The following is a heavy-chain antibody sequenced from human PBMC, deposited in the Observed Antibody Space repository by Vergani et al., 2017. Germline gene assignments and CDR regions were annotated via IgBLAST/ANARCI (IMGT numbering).Heavy chain of an antibody. Sequence: QVQLQESGPGLVKPSQTLSLTCTVSGGSISSGSYYWSWIRQPAGKGLEWIGRIYTSGSTNYNPSLKSRVTISVDTSKNQFSLKLSSVTAADTAVYYCARGGGNLDPWGQGTLVTVSS. D-gene: IGHD4-23*01. CDR3: ARGGGNLDP. CDR1: GGSISSGSYY. V-gene: IGHV4-61*02. J-gene: IGHJ5*02. CDR2: IYTSGST.